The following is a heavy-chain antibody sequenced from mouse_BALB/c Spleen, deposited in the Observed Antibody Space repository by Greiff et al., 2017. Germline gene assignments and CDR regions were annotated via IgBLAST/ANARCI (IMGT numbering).Heavy chain of an antibody. Sequence: EVKVVESGGGLVKPGGSLKLSCAASGFTFSSYTMSWVRQTPEKRLEWVATISSGGSYTYYPDSVKGRFTISRDNAKNTLYLQMSSLKSEDTAMYYCTRGGLLRPFDYWGQGTTLTVSS. J-gene: IGHJ2*01. V-gene: IGHV5-6-4*01. CDR1: GFTFSSYT. CDR2: ISSGGSYT. D-gene: IGHD2-3*01. CDR3: TRGGLLRPFDY.